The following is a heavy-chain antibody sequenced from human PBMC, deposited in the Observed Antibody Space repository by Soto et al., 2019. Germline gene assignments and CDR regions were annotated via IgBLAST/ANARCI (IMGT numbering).Heavy chain of an antibody. D-gene: IGHD4-17*01. CDR1: GYTFTSYG. J-gene: IGHJ5*02. CDR2: ISAYNGNT. CDR3: ARDPNPLYGDYVDWFDP. V-gene: IGHV1-18*01. Sequence: GASVKVSCKASGYTFTSYGISWVRQAPGQGLEWMGWISAYNGNTNYAQKLQGRVTMTTDTSTSTAYMELRSLRSDDTAVYYCARDPNPLYGDYVDWFDPWGQGTLVTVSS.